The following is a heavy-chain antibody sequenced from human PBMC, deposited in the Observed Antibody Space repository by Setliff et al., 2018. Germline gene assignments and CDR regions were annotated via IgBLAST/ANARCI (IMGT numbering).Heavy chain of an antibody. J-gene: IGHJ3*02. CDR3: ARGGRYDFWSGYTRGAFDI. CDR2: IRAYNGNT. Sequence: ASVKVSCKASGYTFTSYGISWVRQAPGQGLEWMGWIRAYNGNTNYAQKLQGRVTMTTDTSTSTAYMELRSLRSDDTAVYYCARGGRYDFWSGYTRGAFDIWGQGTMVTVSS. D-gene: IGHD3-3*01. CDR1: GYTFTSYG. V-gene: IGHV1-18*01.